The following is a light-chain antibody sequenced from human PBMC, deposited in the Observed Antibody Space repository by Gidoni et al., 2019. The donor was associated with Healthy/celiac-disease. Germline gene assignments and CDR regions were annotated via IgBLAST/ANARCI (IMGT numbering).Light chain of an antibody. CDR1: SSDVGGYNY. V-gene: IGLV2-11*01. J-gene: IGLJ2*01. Sequence: QSALTEPRSVSGSPGPSVTISCTGTSSDVGGYNYVSWYKQHPCKAPKLMIYDVSTRPSEVPYRFSGSNSGNTASLTISGLQAEDEADYYCCSYAGSYTPVFCGGTKLTGL. CDR2: DVS. CDR3: CSYAGSYTPV.